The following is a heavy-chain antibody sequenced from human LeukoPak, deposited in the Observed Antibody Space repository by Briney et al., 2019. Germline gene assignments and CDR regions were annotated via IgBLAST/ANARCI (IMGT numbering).Heavy chain of an antibody. V-gene: IGHV1-2*06. D-gene: IGHD6-6*01. CDR2: INPNSGGT. CDR3: ARERQDSSSSVDF. J-gene: IGHJ4*02. CDR1: GYTFTGYY. Sequence: GASVKVSCKASGYTFTGYYMHWVRQAPGQGLEWMGRINPNSGGTNYAQKFQGRVTMTRDTSISTAYMELSRLRYDDTAVYYCARERQDSSSSVDFWGQRTVVTVSS.